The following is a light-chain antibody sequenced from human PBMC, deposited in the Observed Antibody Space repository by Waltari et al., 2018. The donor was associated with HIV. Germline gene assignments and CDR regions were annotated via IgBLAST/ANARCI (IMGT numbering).Light chain of an antibody. V-gene: IGLV8-61*01. CDR1: SGSVSTSYY. CDR3: VLYMGGGIWV. J-gene: IGLJ3*02. CDR2: STN. Sequence: QTVVTQEPSFSVSPGGTVPLTCGLNSGSVSTSYYPSWYQQTPGQTPRTLIYSTNPRSSGVPDRFSGSILGNKAALTITGAQADDESDYYCVLYMGGGIWVFGGGTKVTVL.